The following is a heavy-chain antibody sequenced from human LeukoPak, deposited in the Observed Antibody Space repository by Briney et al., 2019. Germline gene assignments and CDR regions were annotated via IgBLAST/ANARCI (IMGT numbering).Heavy chain of an antibody. CDR3: ATLVDGSGSYYYFDAFDI. Sequence: GASVKVSCKVSGYTLTELSMHWVRQAPGKGLEWMGGFDPEDGETIYAQKFQGRVTMTEDTSTDTAYMELSSLRSEDTAVYYCATLVDGSGSYYYFDAFDIWSQGTMVTVSS. CDR2: FDPEDGET. V-gene: IGHV1-24*01. CDR1: GYTLTELS. D-gene: IGHD3-10*01. J-gene: IGHJ3*02.